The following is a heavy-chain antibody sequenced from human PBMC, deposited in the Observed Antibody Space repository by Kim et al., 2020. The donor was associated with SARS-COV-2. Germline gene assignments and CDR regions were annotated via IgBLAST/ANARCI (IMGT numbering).Heavy chain of an antibody. Sequence: GGSLRLSCAASGFTFSSYAMHWVRQAPGKGLEWVAVISYDGSNKYYADSVKGRFTISIDNSKNTLYLQMNSLRAEDTAVYYCAREGVRGQHYFDYWGQGTLVTVSS. D-gene: IGHD3-10*01. CDR2: ISYDGSNK. CDR1: GFTFSSYA. V-gene: IGHV3-30*04. J-gene: IGHJ4*02. CDR3: AREGVRGQHYFDY.